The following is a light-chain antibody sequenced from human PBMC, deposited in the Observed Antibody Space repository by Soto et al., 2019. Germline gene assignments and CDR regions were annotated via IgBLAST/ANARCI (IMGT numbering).Light chain of an antibody. CDR1: QSISSY. J-gene: IGKJ1*01. Sequence: DIHLTQLPSSVSASVGDTVAISCRASQSISSYLNWYHQTPGKPPKLLINSASNLQSGVPARFSGSGSETEFSLTINGLQAEDFGVYYCQQSYDTLWTFGQRTKVDIK. CDR3: QQSYDTLWT. V-gene: IGKV1-39*01. CDR2: SAS.